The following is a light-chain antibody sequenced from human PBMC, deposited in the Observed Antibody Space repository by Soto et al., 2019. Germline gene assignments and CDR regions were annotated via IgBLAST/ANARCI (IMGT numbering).Light chain of an antibody. V-gene: IGKV3-20*01. Sequence: TQSPATLSVSPGDRATLSCRASQSINSNLAWYQQQPGQAPRLLIFDASTRATGIPDRFSGSGSGTDFTLTTSRLEPEDFAVYYCQQNGSFPWTFGQGTKVDI. CDR1: QSINSN. CDR2: DAS. CDR3: QQNGSFPWT. J-gene: IGKJ1*01.